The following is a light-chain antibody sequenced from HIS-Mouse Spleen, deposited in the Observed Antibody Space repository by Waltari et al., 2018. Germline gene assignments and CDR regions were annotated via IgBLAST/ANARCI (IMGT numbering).Light chain of an antibody. CDR3: NSRDSSGNHVV. V-gene: IGLV3-19*01. J-gene: IGLJ2*01. CDR1: SLRSYY. CDR2: GKN. Sequence: SSELTQDPAVSVALGQTVRITCQGDSLRSYYASWYQQKPGQAPVLVIYGKNNRPSGIPDRFAGSSSGNTASLTITGAQAEDAADYYCNSRDSSGNHVVFGGGTKLTVL.